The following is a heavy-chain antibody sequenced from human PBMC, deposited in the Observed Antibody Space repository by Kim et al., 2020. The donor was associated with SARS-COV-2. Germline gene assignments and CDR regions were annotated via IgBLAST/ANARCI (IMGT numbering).Heavy chain of an antibody. D-gene: IGHD6-13*01. J-gene: IGHJ4*02. Sequence: LKSRVTISVDTSKNQFSLKLSSVTAADTAVYYCARDRSSSSWYRGWRIDYWGQGTLVTVSS. V-gene: IGHV4-34*01. CDR3: ARDRSSSSWYRGWRIDY.